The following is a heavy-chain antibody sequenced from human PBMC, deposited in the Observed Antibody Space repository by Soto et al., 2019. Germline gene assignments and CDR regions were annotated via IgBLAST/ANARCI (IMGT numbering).Heavy chain of an antibody. D-gene: IGHD2-2*01. Sequence: PGGSLRLSCAASGFTFSNYAMTWLRQTPGKGLAWVASISGTGSNTYYVDSVKGRFTISRDNSQNMVFLQMNSLRAEDTAVYYCAKNNRYCSSTNCFVFDYWGQGTLVTVSS. V-gene: IGHV3-23*01. CDR1: GFTFSNYA. J-gene: IGHJ4*02. CDR3: AKNNRYCSSTNCFVFDY. CDR2: ISGTGSNT.